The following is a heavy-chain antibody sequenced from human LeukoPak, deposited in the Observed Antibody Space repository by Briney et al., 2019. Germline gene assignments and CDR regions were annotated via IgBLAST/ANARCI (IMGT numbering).Heavy chain of an antibody. Sequence: SETLSPTCTVSGGSISSYYWSWIRQPAGKGLEWIGRIYSSGSTNYNPSLKSRVTMSVDTSKNQFSLKVSYVTAADTAAYYCAREGPRNYYYYMDVWGKGTTVTVSS. CDR1: GGSISSYY. J-gene: IGHJ6*03. V-gene: IGHV4-4*07. CDR3: AREGPRNYYYYMDV. CDR2: IYSSGST.